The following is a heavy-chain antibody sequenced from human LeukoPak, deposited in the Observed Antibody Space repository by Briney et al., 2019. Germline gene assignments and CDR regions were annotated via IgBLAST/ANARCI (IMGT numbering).Heavy chain of an antibody. D-gene: IGHD2-21*01. J-gene: IGHJ3*02. CDR2: IYYSGST. V-gene: IGHV4-31*03. CDR3: ARDSPYCGGDCYSIGAFDI. Sequence: SETLSLTCTVSGGSISSGGHYWSWIRQHPGKGLEWIGYIYYSGSTYYNPSLKSRVTISVDTSKNQFSLKLSSVTAADTAVYYCARDSPYCGGDCYSIGAFDIWGQGTMVTVSS. CDR1: GGSISSGGHY.